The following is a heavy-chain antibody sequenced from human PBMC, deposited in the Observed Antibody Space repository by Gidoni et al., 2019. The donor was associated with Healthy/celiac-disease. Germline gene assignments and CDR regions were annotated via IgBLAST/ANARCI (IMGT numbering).Heavy chain of an antibody. D-gene: IGHD3-10*01. CDR3: ATSGVRDDY. V-gene: IGHV3-21*01. J-gene: IGHJ4*02. Sequence: EVQLVESGGGLVKPGGSLRLSCAASGFTFSSYSMNWVRQAPGKGLGWVSSISSSSSYIYYADAVKGRFTISRDNAKNSLYLQMNSLRAEDTAVYYCATSGVRDDYWGQGTLVTVSS. CDR2: ISSSSSYI. CDR1: GFTFSSYS.